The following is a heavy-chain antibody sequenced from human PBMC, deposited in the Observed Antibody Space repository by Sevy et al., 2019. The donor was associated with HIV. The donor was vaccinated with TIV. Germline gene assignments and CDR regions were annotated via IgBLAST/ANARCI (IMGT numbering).Heavy chain of an antibody. D-gene: IGHD1-26*01. CDR1: GFTFSSYA. CDR2: ISYDGSNK. CDR3: ARGIVVGAAHFDY. V-gene: IGHV3-30-3*01. J-gene: IGHJ4*02. Sequence: GGSLRLSCAASGFTFSSYAMHWVRQAPGKGLEWVAVISYDGSNKYYADSVKGRFTISRDNSKNTLYLQMNSLRAEDTAVYYCARGIVVGAAHFDYWGRGTLVTVSS.